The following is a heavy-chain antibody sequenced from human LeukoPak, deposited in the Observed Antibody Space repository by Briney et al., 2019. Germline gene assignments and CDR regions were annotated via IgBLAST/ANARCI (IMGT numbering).Heavy chain of an antibody. D-gene: IGHD3-16*01. CDR3: AKEVDYVWGSYIYWDY. V-gene: IGHV3-23*01. Sequence: PGGSLRLSCAASGFTFSSYAMSWVRQAPGKGLEWVSAISGSGGSTYYADSVKGRFTISRDNSKNTLYLQMNSLRAEDTAVYYCAKEVDYVWGSYIYWDYWGQGTLVTVSS. CDR2: ISGSGGST. J-gene: IGHJ4*02. CDR1: GFTFSSYA.